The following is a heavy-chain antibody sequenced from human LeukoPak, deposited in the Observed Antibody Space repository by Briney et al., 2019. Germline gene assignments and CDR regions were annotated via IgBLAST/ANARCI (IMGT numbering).Heavy chain of an antibody. V-gene: IGHV1-2*04. J-gene: IGHJ4*02. CDR3: ARESGYYYGSGSCFDY. CDR1: GYTFTGYY. CDR2: INPNSGGT. D-gene: IGHD3-10*01. Sequence: GASVKVSCKASGYTFTGYYMHWVRRAPGQGLEWMGWINPNSGGTNYAQKFQGWVTMTRDTSISTAYMELSRLRSDDTAVYYCARESGYYYGSGSCFDYWGQGTLVTVSS.